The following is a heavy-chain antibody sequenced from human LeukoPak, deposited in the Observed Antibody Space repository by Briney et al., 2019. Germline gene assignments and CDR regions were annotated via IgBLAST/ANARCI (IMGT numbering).Heavy chain of an antibody. CDR1: GDSVSSNSAA. CDR2: TYYRSRWYN. J-gene: IGHJ4*02. D-gene: IGHD5-18*01. Sequence: SQTLSLTCAISGDSVSSNSAAWNWIRQSPSRGLEWLGRTYYRSRWYNDYAASVKSRITINPDTSENQFSLQLNSVTPEDTAVYYCARANRYSYGYGYWGQGTLVTVSS. V-gene: IGHV6-1*01. CDR3: ARANRYSYGYGY.